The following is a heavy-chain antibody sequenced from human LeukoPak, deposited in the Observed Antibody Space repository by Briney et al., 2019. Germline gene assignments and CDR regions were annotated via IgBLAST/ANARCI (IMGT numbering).Heavy chain of an antibody. CDR3: ARTGGEWIQLWFFDY. V-gene: IGHV1-18*01. Sequence: ASVKVSCKASGYTFTSYVISWVRQAPGQGLEGMGWISAYNGNTNYAQKLQGRVTMTTDTSTSTAYMELRSLRSDDTAVYYCARTGGEWIQLWFFDYWGQGTLVTVSS. CDR2: ISAYNGNT. J-gene: IGHJ4*02. D-gene: IGHD5-18*01. CDR1: GYTFTSYV.